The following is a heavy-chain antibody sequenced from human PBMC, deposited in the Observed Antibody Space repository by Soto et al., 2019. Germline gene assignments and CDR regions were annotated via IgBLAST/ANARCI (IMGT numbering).Heavy chain of an antibody. D-gene: IGHD1-1*01. CDR3: AKDRNYQRDYFHY. CDR1: GFTFSSYA. CDR2: ISANGQGI. J-gene: IGHJ4*02. Sequence: PGGSLRLSCAASGFTFSSYALSWVRQAPGKGLEWVSAISANGQGIYYADSVRGRFTISRDNSKKTIFLHMDSLRAEDKAVYYCAKDRNYQRDYFHYWGQGTLVTVSS. V-gene: IGHV3-23*01.